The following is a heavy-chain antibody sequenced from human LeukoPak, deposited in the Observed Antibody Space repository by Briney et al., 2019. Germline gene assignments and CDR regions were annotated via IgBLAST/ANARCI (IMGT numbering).Heavy chain of an antibody. CDR1: GFTFSSYG. D-gene: IGHD3-22*01. J-gene: IGHJ4*02. V-gene: IGHV3-30*18. Sequence: GGSLRLSCAASGFTFSSYGMHWVRQAPGKGLEWVAVISYDGSNKYYADSVKGRFTISRDNSKNTLYLQMNSLRAEDTAVYYCAKSLYYYDSSGYYNPIDYWGQGTLVTVSS. CDR2: ISYDGSNK. CDR3: AKSLYYYDSSGYYNPIDY.